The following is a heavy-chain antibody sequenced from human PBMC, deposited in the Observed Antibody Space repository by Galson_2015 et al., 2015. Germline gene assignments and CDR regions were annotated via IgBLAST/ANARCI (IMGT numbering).Heavy chain of an antibody. CDR1: GFTFDTYW. J-gene: IGHJ4*02. CDR2: IKQDGSEK. Sequence: SLRLSCAASGFTFDTYWMSWVRQPPGKGPEWVANIKQDGSEKYYVDSVTGRFTISRDNAKNSLYLQMNSLRADDTAVYYCARSVWWSYHPDLWGQGTLVTVSS. D-gene: IGHD3-16*02. CDR3: ARSVWWSYHPDL. V-gene: IGHV3-7*01.